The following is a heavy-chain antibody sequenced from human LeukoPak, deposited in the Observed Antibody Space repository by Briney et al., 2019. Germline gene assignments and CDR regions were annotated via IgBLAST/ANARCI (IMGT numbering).Heavy chain of an antibody. J-gene: IGHJ4*02. CDR3: ARDSRTRYGDYEGHFDY. Sequence: PSETLSLTCAVSGGSISSSSYYWGWIRQPPGKGLEWIGSIYYSGSTYYNPSLKSRVTISVDTSKNQFSLKLSSVTAADTAVYYCARDSRTRYGDYEGHFDYWGQGTLVTVSS. V-gene: IGHV4-39*07. CDR2: IYYSGST. D-gene: IGHD4-17*01. CDR1: GGSISSSSYY.